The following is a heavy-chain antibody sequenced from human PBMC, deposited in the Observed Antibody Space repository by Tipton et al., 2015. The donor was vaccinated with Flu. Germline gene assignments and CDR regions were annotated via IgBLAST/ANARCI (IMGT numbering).Heavy chain of an antibody. CDR3: ARGGYNYAIYWFDP. V-gene: IGHV4-4*07. Sequence: TLSLTCTVSGGSISSYYWNWIRQSAGKGLEWIGRIQSTGRINYNPSLRSRVTMSLDASKNQVSLKLTSVTAADTAVYFCARGGYNYAIYWFDPWGQGTLVSVSS. J-gene: IGHJ5*02. CDR1: GGSISSYY. CDR2: IQSTGRI. D-gene: IGHD5-24*01.